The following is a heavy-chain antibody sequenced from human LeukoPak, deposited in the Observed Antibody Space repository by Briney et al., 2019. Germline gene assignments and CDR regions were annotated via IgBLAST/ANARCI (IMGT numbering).Heavy chain of an antibody. D-gene: IGHD3-10*01. CDR2: IRHGGST. V-gene: IGHV4-34*01. CDR3: GRGEVRGVIDH. CDR1: GETFNDQC. Sequence: PSETLSLACAVFGETFNDQCWSWIRQPPGKALEWIGEIRHGGSTNYHPSFKSRLTTSVDTSRNQFSLHLRSVTAADTAVYYCGRGEVRGVIDHWGQGTLVTVSS. J-gene: IGHJ4*02.